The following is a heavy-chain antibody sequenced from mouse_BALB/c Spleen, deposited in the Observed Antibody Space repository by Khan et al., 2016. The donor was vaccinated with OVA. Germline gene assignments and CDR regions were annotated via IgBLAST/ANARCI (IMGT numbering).Heavy chain of an antibody. D-gene: IGHD2-14*01. CDR1: GFTFSSYG. CDR3: ARGGTWPRYYARDQ. CDR2: ISGGGSYT. V-gene: IGHV5-9-2*01. Sequence: EVELVESGGGLVKPGGSLKLSCAAAGFTFSSYGMSWVRQTPEKRLEWVATISGGGSYTYYPDSVEGRFTISSDNAKNHLYLQMSSLRPEDTALYYCARGGTWPRYYARDQWGQGKSVTVSS. J-gene: IGHJ4*01.